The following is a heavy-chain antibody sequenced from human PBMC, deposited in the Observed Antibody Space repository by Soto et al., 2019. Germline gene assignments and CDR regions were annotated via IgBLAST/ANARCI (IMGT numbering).Heavy chain of an antibody. CDR3: VRVVAIPGFPDN. D-gene: IGHD2-15*01. CDR2: IVPIVDTS. CDR1: GGTFSSYA. V-gene: IGHV1-69*12. Sequence: QVQLVQSGAEVRQPASSVKVSCKTSGGTFSSYAISWVRQAPGQGLEWMGGIVPIVDTSTYAQKFQGRVTFTADESTSTVYMDLSSLRSDDRVVYYCVRVVAIPGFPDNWGQGTLVTVSS. J-gene: IGHJ4*02.